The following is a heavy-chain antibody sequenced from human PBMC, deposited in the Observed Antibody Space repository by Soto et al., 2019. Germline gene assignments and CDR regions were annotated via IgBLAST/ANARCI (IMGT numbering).Heavy chain of an antibody. CDR1: GGSISSYY. J-gene: IGHJ4*02. CDR3: ARDEGVGCSGGSCYSR. D-gene: IGHD2-15*01. Sequence: QVQLQESGPGLVKPSETLSLTCTVSGGSISSYYWSWIRQPPGKGLEWIGYIYYSGSTNYNPSLKGRVTIPVDTSKNQFSLKLSSVTAADTAVYYCARDEGVGCSGGSCYSRWGQGTLVTVSS. CDR2: IYYSGST. V-gene: IGHV4-59*01.